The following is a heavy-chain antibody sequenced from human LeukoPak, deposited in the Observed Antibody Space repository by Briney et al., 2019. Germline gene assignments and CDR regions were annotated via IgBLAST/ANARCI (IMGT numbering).Heavy chain of an antibody. V-gene: IGHV3-23*01. J-gene: IGHJ4*02. CDR2: VSGSGDST. CDR3: AKKIGGTTLYYFDY. D-gene: IGHD2-15*01. CDR1: GITFSSYA. Sequence: PGGSLRLSCAASGITFSSYAMSGVRQAPGKGLEWVSGVSGSGDSTYYADSVKGRFTVSRDNSRNTLYLQMNSLRAEDTAVYYCAKKIGGTTLYYFDYWGQGTLVTVSS.